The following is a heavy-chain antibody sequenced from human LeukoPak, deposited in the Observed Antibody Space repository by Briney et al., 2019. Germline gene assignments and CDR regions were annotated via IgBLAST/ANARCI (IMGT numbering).Heavy chain of an antibody. D-gene: IGHD6-19*01. V-gene: IGHV3-23*01. CDR3: AKNPNRSGWYQDY. CDR2: ISASGGS. CDR1: GFTFTTYS. Sequence: GGSLRLSCVASGFTFTTYSMTWVRQTAEKGLEWVAAISASGGSYYADSVKGRFTISRDNSKNTLYLQLNNLGADDTAVYYCAKNPNRSGWYQDYWGQGALVIVSS. J-gene: IGHJ4*02.